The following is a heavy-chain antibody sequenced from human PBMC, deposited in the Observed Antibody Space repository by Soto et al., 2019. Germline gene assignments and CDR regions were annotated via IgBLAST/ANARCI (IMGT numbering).Heavy chain of an antibody. CDR1: GFTFISYG. V-gene: IGHV3-23*01. D-gene: IGHD6-13*01. CDR2: ITTTGRNT. Sequence: EMQLLESGGGLVQPGGSPRLSCAASGFTFISYGMTWVRQAPGKGLEWVSGITTTGRNTYYAESVKGRFTISRDNSKNVVYLQMNSLRAEDTAVYYCARGAAAAGTDWFDAWGQGTLVIVSS. J-gene: IGHJ5*02. CDR3: ARGAAAAGTDWFDA.